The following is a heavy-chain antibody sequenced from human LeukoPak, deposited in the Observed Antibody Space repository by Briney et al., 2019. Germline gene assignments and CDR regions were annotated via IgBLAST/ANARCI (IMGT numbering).Heavy chain of an antibody. V-gene: IGHV3-30-3*01. J-gene: IGHJ4*02. CDR1: GFTFSSYA. Sequence: GGSLRLSCAASGFTFSSYAMHWVRQAPGKGLEWVAVISYDGSNKYYADSVKGRFTISRDNSKNTLYLQTNSLRAEDTAVYYCARPYSSSYGFDYWGQGTLVTVSS. CDR2: ISYDGSNK. D-gene: IGHD6-6*01. CDR3: ARPYSSSYGFDY.